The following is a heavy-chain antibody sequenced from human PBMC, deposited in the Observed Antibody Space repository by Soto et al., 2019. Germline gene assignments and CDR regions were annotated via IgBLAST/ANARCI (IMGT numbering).Heavy chain of an antibody. J-gene: IGHJ6*02. CDR1: GFTFSSYA. V-gene: IGHV3-30-3*01. D-gene: IGHD2-2*01. Sequence: QVQLVESGGGVVQPGRSLRLSCAASGFTFSSYAMHWVRQAPGKGLEWVAVISYDGSNKYYADSVKGRFTISRDNSKKTLYLQMTSLRADDTAVYYCARERCSSTSCYERYYYYGMDVWGQGTTVTVSS. CDR3: ARERCSSTSCYERYYYYGMDV. CDR2: ISYDGSNK.